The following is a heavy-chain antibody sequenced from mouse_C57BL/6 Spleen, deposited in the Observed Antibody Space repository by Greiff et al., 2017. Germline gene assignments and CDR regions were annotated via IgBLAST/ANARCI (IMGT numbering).Heavy chain of an antibody. V-gene: IGHV1-69*01. D-gene: IGHD1-1*01. CDR2: IDPSDRYN. J-gene: IGHJ1*03. CDR1: GYTFTSYW. Sequence: QFQLQQPGAELVMPGASVKLSCKASGYTFTSYWMHWVKQRPGQGLEWIGEIDPSDRYNNYNQKFKGKSTLTVDKSSSPASMQLSSLPTEDSAVYYRARGDFATVVEALDWYFDVWGTGTTVTVSS. CDR3: ARGDFATVVEALDWYFDV.